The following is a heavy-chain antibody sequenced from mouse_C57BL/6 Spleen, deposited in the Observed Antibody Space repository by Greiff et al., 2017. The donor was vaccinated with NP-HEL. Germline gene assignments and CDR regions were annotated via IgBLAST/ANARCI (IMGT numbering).Heavy chain of an antibody. CDR2: IDPSDSET. V-gene: IGHV1-52*01. CDR1: GHTFTSYW. Sequence: QSCKASGHTFTSYWMHWVKQRPIQGLEWIGNIDPSDSETHYNQKFKDKATLTVDKSSSTAYMQLSSLTSEDSAVYYCARDYYGSSYNWYFDVWGTGTTVTVSS. CDR3: ARDYYGSSYNWYFDV. J-gene: IGHJ1*03. D-gene: IGHD1-1*01.